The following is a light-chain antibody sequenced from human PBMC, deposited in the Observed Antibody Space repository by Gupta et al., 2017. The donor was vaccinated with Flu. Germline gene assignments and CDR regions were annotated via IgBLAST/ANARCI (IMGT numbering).Light chain of an antibody. V-gene: IGLV8-61*01. Sequence: TVTSTCGLSSGSVGSHYYLTWYQQTPGKPTLLLIYDASTRSSGVPGRFSASMVGNTAAPTITGAQAEDDADYYCFSYASSGIWVFGGGTKLTVL. CDR2: DAS. J-gene: IGLJ3*02. CDR1: SGSVGSHYY. CDR3: FSYASSGIWV.